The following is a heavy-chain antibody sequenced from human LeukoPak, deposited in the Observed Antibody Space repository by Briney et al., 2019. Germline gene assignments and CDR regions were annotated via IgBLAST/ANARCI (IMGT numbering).Heavy chain of an antibody. V-gene: IGHV3-21*01. D-gene: IGHD4-17*01. Sequence: GSLRLSCAASGFTFSYYNMNWVRQAPGKGLEWVSSISSSSTYIYYADSVKGRFTISRDNAKNSLYLEMNSLRAEDTAVYYCARDPWTNYGDYVRFDYWGQGTLVTVSS. CDR2: ISSSSTYI. CDR1: GFTFSYYN. J-gene: IGHJ4*02. CDR3: ARDPWTNYGDYVRFDY.